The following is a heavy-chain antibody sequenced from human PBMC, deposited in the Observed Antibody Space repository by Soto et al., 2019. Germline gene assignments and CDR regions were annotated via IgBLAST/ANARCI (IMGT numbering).Heavy chain of an antibody. V-gene: IGHV1-69*02. CDR3: ARSRYCGGDCYWGAFDI. CDR2: IIPILGIA. Sequence: GASVKVSCKASGGTFSSYTISWVRQAPGQGLEWMGRIIPILGIANYAQKFQGRVTITADKSTSTAYMELSSLRSEDTAVYYCARSRYCGGDCYWGAFDIWGQGTMVTVSS. J-gene: IGHJ3*02. CDR1: GGTFSSYT. D-gene: IGHD2-21*01.